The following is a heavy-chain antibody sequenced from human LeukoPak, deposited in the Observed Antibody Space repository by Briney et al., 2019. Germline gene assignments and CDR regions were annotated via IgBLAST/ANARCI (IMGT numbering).Heavy chain of an antibody. Sequence: ASVKVSCKASGGTFSSYAISWVRQAPGQGLEWMGGIIPIFGTANYAQKFQGRVTITTDESTSTAYMELSSLRSEDTAVYYCARGKYSSGWYPKNPRYNWFDTWGQGTLVTVSS. J-gene: IGHJ5*02. CDR2: IIPIFGTA. D-gene: IGHD6-19*01. CDR1: GGTFSSYA. V-gene: IGHV1-69*05. CDR3: ARGKYSSGWYPKNPRYNWFDT.